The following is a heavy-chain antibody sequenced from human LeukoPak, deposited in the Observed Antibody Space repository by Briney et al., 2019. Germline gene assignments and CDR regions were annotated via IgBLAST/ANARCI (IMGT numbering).Heavy chain of an antibody. Sequence: SETLSLTCIVPGGSLYSYWSWIRPPAGQGLEWIGRISGSGTITYNPALQSRLAISIDTSKNQFSLKLMSVTAADTAVYYCARDSGTTGEVKFDPRGQGTLVTVSS. CDR2: ISGSGTI. CDR1: GGSLYSY. V-gene: IGHV4-4*07. D-gene: IGHD3-10*01. J-gene: IGHJ5*02. CDR3: ARDSGTTGEVKFDP.